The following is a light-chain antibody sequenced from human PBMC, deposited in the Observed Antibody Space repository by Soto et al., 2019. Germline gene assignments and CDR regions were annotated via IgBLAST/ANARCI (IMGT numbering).Light chain of an antibody. V-gene: IGLV2-14*01. CDR1: SSDVGDYNY. J-gene: IGLJ1*01. CDR2: EVS. Sequence: QSALTQPASVSGSPGQSITISCTGTSSDVGDYNYVSWYQQHPDKAPQLMIYEVSNRPSGVSTRFSGSKSGNTASLTISGLQAEDEADYYCSSYTSSSTLVFGSGTKLTVL. CDR3: SSYTSSSTLV.